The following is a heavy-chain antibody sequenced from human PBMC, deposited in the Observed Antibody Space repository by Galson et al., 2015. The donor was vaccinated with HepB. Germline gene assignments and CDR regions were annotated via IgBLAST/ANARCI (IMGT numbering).Heavy chain of an antibody. CDR2: ISYDGSNK. Sequence: SLRLSCAASGFTFSSYGMHWVRQAPGKGLEWVAVISYDGSNKYYADSVKGRFTISRDNSKNTLYLQMNSLRAEDTAVYYCAKAGYCSSTSCPIMTDFDYWGQGTLVTVSS. CDR1: GFTFSSYG. D-gene: IGHD2-2*01. CDR3: AKAGYCSSTSCPIMTDFDY. J-gene: IGHJ4*02. V-gene: IGHV3-30*18.